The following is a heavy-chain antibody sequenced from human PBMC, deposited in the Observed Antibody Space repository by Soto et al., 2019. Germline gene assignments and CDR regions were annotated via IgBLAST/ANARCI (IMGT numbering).Heavy chain of an antibody. CDR3: AKDSMSSWRNGWFDP. Sequence: EVQLLESGGGLVQPGGSLRLSCAASGFTFSSYAMSWVRQAPGKGLEWVSAISGSGGSTYYADSVKGRFTISRDNSKNTLYMQMNSLRAEDTAVYYCAKDSMSSWRNGWFDPWGQGTLVTVSS. D-gene: IGHD6-13*01. CDR2: ISGSGGST. J-gene: IGHJ5*02. V-gene: IGHV3-23*01. CDR1: GFTFSSYA.